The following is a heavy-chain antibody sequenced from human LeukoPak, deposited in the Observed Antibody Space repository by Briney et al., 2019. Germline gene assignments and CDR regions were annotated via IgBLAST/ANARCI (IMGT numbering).Heavy chain of an antibody. Sequence: PGGSLRLSCAASGFTFSSYAMHWVRQAPGKGLEYVSAISSNGGSTYYANSVKGRFTISRDNSKNTLYLQMGSLRAEDMAVYYCARRGYYDSSGYPFDYWGQGTLVTVSS. CDR3: ARRGYYDSSGYPFDY. CDR2: ISSNGGST. V-gene: IGHV3-64*01. CDR1: GFTFSSYA. D-gene: IGHD3-22*01. J-gene: IGHJ4*02.